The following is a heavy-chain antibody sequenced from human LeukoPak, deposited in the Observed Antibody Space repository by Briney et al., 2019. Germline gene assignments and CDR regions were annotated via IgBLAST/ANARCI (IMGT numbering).Heavy chain of an antibody. CDR3: ARGRYCSADICTGGDSFDI. CDR2: KYARGSS. Sequence: SETLSLTCTVSGGSISNYYWSWIRQPAGKGLEWIGRKYARGSSNYNPPVQSRVTMSVDMSKNQFSLKLRSVTAADTAVYYCARGRYCSADICTGGDSFDIWGQGTMVSVSP. J-gene: IGHJ3*02. D-gene: IGHD2-15*01. V-gene: IGHV4-4*07. CDR1: GGSISNYY.